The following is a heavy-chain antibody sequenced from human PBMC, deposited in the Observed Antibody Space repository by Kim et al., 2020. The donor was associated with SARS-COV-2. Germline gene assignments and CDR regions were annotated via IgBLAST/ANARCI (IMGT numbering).Heavy chain of an antibody. CDR2: T. CDR3: GRTGTTRAFDI. J-gene: IGHJ3*02. V-gene: IGHV4-4*09. D-gene: IGHD1-1*01. Sequence: TNYNPSLKSRVTISVDTSKNQFSLKLSSVTAADTAVYYCGRTGTTRAFDIWGQGTMVTVSS.